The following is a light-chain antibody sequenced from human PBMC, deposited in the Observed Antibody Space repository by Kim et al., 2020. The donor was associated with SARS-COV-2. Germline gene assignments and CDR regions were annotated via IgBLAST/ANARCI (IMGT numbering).Light chain of an antibody. CDR3: ATWDSNLRAVI. V-gene: IGLV1-51*01. J-gene: IGLJ2*01. Sequence: QPVLTQPPSVSAAPGQRVTMSCSGGASNIGNNYVAWYQHVPGTAPKLVIHDTDDRPSGIPDRFSGSKSGTSATLDITGLQTGDEAIYYCATWDSNLRAVIFGGGTQLTVL. CDR2: DTD. CDR1: ASNIGNNY.